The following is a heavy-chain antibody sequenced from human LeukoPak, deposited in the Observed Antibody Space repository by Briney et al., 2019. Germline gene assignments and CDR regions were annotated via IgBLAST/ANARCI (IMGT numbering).Heavy chain of an antibody. V-gene: IGHV4-4*02. Sequence: PSGTLSPTCAVSGDSITSHSWWSWVRQPPGKGLEWIGEVHHGGASNYDPSLESRVTISVDKSKNRFSLNLRSVTAADTATYYCASHVTVLGTRGFDFWGRGTLVTVS. CDR3: ASHVTVLGTRGFDF. D-gene: IGHD6-19*01. CDR2: VHHGGAS. J-gene: IGHJ4*02. CDR1: GDSITSHSW.